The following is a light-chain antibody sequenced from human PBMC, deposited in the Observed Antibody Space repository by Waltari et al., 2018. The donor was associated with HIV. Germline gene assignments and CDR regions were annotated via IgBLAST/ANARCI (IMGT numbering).Light chain of an antibody. V-gene: IGKV3-11*01. J-gene: IGKJ4*01. Sequence: IVLTQSPATLSFSLGERATLPCRACQSVSSYLAWYKQKPGQAPRLLIYDASNRATGIPARFSGSGSGTDVTLIISSLEPEDFAVYYCQQRSNWPPGITFGGGTKVEIK. CDR1: QSVSSY. CDR2: DAS. CDR3: QQRSNWPPGIT.